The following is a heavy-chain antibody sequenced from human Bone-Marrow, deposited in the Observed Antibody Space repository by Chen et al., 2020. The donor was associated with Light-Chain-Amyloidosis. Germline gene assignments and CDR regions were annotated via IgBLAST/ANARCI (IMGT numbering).Heavy chain of an antibody. D-gene: IGHD5-12*01. J-gene: IGHJ4*02. V-gene: IGHV5-51*01. Sequence: EVQLEQSGPEVKKPGESRKISCKGSGYTFPNYWLGWVRQMPGKGLEWMGVIYPDDSDARYSPSFECQVTISADKSITTAYLQWRSLKASDTAMYYCARRRDGYNFDYWGQGTLVTVSS. CDR1: GYTFPNYW. CDR3: ARRRDGYNFDY. CDR2: IYPDDSDA.